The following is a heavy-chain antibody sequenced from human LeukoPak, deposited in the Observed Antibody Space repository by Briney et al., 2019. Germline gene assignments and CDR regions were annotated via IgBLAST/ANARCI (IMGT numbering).Heavy chain of an antibody. V-gene: IGHV3-48*04. CDR1: GFTFSSYS. CDR2: ISSSSITI. Sequence: GGSLRLSCAASGFTFSSYSLNWVRQAPGKGLEWVSFISSSSITIYYADSVKGRFTISRDNAEKSLYLQMNSLRAEDTAVYYCARDRGGSYSAIDYWGQGTLITVSS. D-gene: IGHD2-15*01. J-gene: IGHJ4*02. CDR3: ARDRGGSYSAIDY.